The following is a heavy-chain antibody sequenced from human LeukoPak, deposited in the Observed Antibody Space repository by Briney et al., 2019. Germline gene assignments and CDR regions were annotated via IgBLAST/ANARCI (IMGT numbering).Heavy chain of an antibody. V-gene: IGHV3-7*01. Sequence: GGSLRLSCAASGFTSSSYWMSWVRQAPGKGPEWVAQIKQAGSEKYYVDSVKGRFTISRDNAKNSLYLQMNRLRADDTAVYYCARGVAAAGPRPYYYYYGMDVWGQGTTVTVSS. CDR1: GFTSSSYW. J-gene: IGHJ6*02. CDR2: IKQAGSEK. CDR3: ARGVAAAGPRPYYYYYGMDV. D-gene: IGHD6-13*01.